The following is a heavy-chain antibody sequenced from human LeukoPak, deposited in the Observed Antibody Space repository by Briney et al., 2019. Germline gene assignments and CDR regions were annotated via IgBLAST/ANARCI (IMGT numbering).Heavy chain of an antibody. CDR3: ARDTTMITSWFDP. J-gene: IGHJ5*02. Sequence: GASVKVSCKASGYTFTGYYMHWVRQAPGQGLEWMGWINPNSGGTNYAQKFQGRVTMTRDTSVSTAYMELNRLRSDDTGVYYCARDTTMITSWFDPWGQGTLVTVSS. V-gene: IGHV1-2*02. CDR2: INPNSGGT. CDR1: GYTFTGYY. D-gene: IGHD5-18*01.